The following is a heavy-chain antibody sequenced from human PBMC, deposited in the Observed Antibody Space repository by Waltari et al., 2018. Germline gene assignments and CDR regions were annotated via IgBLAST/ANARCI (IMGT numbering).Heavy chain of an antibody. J-gene: IGHJ4*02. V-gene: IGHV3-30*02. CDR2: IRYDGSNK. D-gene: IGHD3-10*01. CDR1: GFTFSSSG. Sequence: QVQLVESGGGVVQPGGSLRLSCAASGFTFSSSGMHWVRQAPGKGLEWVAFIRYDGSNKYYADSVKGRFTISRDNSKNTLYLQMNSLRAEDTAVYYCLYSGSYVFDYWGQGTLVTVSS. CDR3: LYSGSYVFDY.